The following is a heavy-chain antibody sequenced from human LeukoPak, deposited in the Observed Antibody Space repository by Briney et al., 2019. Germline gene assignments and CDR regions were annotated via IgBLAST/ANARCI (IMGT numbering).Heavy chain of an antibody. V-gene: IGHV3-21*01. CDR3: VRGDNRDY. CDR1: GFSFSTST. Sequence: GGSLRLSCAASGFSFSTSTMNWVRQAPGKELEWISSIGKTSRDMYYADSVRGRFTISRDNAKNSLFLLMNSLRVEDTSVYYCVRGDNRDYWGQGTLVTVSS. D-gene: IGHD1-14*01. CDR2: IGKTSRDM. J-gene: IGHJ4*02.